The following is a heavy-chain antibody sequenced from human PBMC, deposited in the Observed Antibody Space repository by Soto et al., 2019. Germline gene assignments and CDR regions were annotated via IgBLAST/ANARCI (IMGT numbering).Heavy chain of an antibody. J-gene: IGHJ6*02. CDR3: ARWWLARGWVGCSPYYYGLEV. D-gene: IGHD6-19*01. Sequence: ASLKVSCKASGYTFTSYVISWVLQAPGQGLEWMGWISAYNGNTNYAQKLQGRVTMTTDTSTSTASMELRSLRSDDTAVYYCARWWLARGWVGCSPYYYGLEVWGQGIRV. CDR2: ISAYNGNT. CDR1: GYTFTSYV. V-gene: IGHV1-18*04.